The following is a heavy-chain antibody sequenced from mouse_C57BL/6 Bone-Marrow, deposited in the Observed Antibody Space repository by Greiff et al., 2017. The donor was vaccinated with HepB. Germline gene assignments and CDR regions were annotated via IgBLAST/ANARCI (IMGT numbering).Heavy chain of an antibody. D-gene: IGHD2-3*01. J-gene: IGHJ2*01. CDR1: GYTFTDYE. V-gene: IGHV1-15*01. CDR2: IDPETGGT. Sequence: QVQLKESGAELVRPGASVTLSCKASGYTFTDYEMHWVKQTPVHGLEWIGAIDPETGGTAYNQKFKGKAILTADKSSSTAYMELRSLTSEDSAVYYCTRFGYYARDYWGQGTTLTVSS. CDR3: TRFGYYARDY.